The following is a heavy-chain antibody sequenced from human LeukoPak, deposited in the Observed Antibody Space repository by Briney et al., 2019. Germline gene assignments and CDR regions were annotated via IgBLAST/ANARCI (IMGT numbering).Heavy chain of an antibody. Sequence: AGGSLRLSCAASGFTFDDYAMHWVRQAPGKGLEWVSGISWNSGSIGYADSVKGRFTISRDNAKNSLYLQMNSLRAEDTALYYCAKDMSGYGNFDYWGQGTLVTVSS. CDR1: GFTFDDYA. D-gene: IGHD5-12*01. J-gene: IGHJ4*02. CDR2: ISWNSGSI. CDR3: AKDMSGYGNFDY. V-gene: IGHV3-9*01.